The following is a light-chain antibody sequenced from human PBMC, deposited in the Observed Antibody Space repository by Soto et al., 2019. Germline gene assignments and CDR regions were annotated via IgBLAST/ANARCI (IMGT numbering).Light chain of an antibody. Sequence: EIVITQSPATLSVSPVERATLSCRASQSVSSSYLAWYQQKPGQAPRLLIYGASSRATGIPDRFSGSGSGTDFTLTISRLEPEDFAVYYCQQYGSSPLTFGGGTKVDIK. J-gene: IGKJ4*01. CDR3: QQYGSSPLT. CDR2: GAS. CDR1: QSVSSSY. V-gene: IGKV3-20*01.